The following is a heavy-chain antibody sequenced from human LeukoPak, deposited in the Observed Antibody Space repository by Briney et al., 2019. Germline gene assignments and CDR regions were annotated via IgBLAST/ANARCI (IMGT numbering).Heavy chain of an antibody. D-gene: IGHD4-11*01. Sequence: GGSLRLSCAASGFTFSTHAMSWVRQAPGEWREWVSAIGGGGPRRYYADSVKGRFTISRDNSKNTLYLQMNSLRAEDTAVYYCAGTDYSNLARQVYWGQGTLVTVSS. J-gene: IGHJ4*02. CDR2: IGGGGPRR. V-gene: IGHV3-23*01. CDR3: AGTDYSNLARQVY. CDR1: GFTFSTHA.